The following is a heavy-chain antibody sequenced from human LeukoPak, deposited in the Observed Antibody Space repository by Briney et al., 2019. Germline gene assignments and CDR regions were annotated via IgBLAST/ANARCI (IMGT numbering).Heavy chain of an antibody. Sequence: GGSLRLSCAASGFTFSFYSMHWVRQAPGKGLEWVAVISYDGSYKYYADSVKGRFTISRDNSKNTLYLQMNSLRAEDTAVYYCAKDLAAALFDYWGQGTLVTVSS. CDR2: ISYDGSYK. V-gene: IGHV3-30*04. CDR1: GFTFSFYS. J-gene: IGHJ4*02. D-gene: IGHD6-13*01. CDR3: AKDLAAALFDY.